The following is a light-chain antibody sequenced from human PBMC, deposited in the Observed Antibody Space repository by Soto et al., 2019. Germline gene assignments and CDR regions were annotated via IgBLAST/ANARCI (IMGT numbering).Light chain of an antibody. V-gene: IGLV1-40*01. Sequence: SVLTQPPSVSGAPGQRVTISCTGSSSNIGAGYDVHWYQQFPGTAPKLLIYGNSNRPSGVPDRFSGSKSGTSAPLAITGLQAEDEADYYCQSYDSSLSGVVFGGGTKVTVL. CDR2: GNS. J-gene: IGLJ2*01. CDR1: SSNIGAGYD. CDR3: QSYDSSLSGVV.